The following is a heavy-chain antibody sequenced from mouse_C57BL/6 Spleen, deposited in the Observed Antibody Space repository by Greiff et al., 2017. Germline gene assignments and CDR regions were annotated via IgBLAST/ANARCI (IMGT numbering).Heavy chain of an antibody. D-gene: IGHD1-1*01. CDR3: ARRTITTVVATNAMDY. CDR1: GYTFTSYW. CDR2: IDPSDSYT. J-gene: IGHJ4*01. Sequence: QVQLQQPGAELVRPGTSVKLSCKASGYTFTSYWMHWVKQRPGQGLEWIGVIDPSDSYTNYNPKFKGKGTLTVDTSSSTAYMQLSSLTSEDSAVYYCARRTITTVVATNAMDYWGQGTSVTVSS. V-gene: IGHV1-59*01.